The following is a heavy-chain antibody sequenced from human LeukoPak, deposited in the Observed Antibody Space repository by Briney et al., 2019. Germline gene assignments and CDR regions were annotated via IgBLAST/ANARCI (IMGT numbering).Heavy chain of an antibody. CDR3: ARARRYRSSWYHDY. CDR2: ISSSSSTI. Sequence: GGSLRLSCAASGFIFSSYSMNWVRQPPGKGLEWVLYISSSSSTIYYADSVKGRFTISRDNAKNALYLQMNSLRDEDTAVYYCARARRYRSSWYHDYWGRGSLVTVSS. D-gene: IGHD6-13*01. J-gene: IGHJ4*02. V-gene: IGHV3-48*02. CDR1: GFIFSSYS.